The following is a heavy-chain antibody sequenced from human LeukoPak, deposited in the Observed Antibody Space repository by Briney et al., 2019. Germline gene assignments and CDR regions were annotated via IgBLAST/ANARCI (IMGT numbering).Heavy chain of an antibody. D-gene: IGHD6-13*01. J-gene: IGHJ6*02. CDR2: IIPIFGTA. CDR1: GGTFSSYA. Sequence: ASVKVSCKASGGTFSSYAISWVRQAPGQGLEWMGGIIPIFGTANYAQKFQGRVTITADESTSTAYMELSSLRSEDTAAYYCARDSFPRSSSWYYYYYGMDVWGQGTTVTVSS. V-gene: IGHV1-69*13. CDR3: ARDSFPRSSSWYYYYYGMDV.